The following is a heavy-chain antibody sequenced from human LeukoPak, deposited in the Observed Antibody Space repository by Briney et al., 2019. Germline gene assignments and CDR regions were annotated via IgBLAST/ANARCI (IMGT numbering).Heavy chain of an antibody. V-gene: IGHV1-2*02. CDR3: ARVKPAAN. J-gene: IGHJ4*02. D-gene: IGHD2-2*01. Sequence: GASVKVSCKASGYTFTAYSIHWVRQAPGQGLEWTGWINPNSGGAKYAQKFQGRVTMTRDTSISTAYMELSRLRSDDTAVYYCARVKPAANWGQGTLVTVSS. CDR2: INPNSGGA. CDR1: GYTFTAYS.